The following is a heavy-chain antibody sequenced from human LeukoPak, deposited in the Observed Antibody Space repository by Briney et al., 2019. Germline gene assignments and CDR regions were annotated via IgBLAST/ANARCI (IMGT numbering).Heavy chain of an antibody. V-gene: IGHV5-51*01. CDR3: ATGYGSGRGAFDI. D-gene: IGHD6-19*01. CDR1: GYSFTSYW. J-gene: IGHJ3*02. CDR2: IYPGDSDS. Sequence: GESLKISCVASGYSFTSYWIGWVRPMPGKGLEWMGIIYPGDSDSRYSPSFQGQVTFSADKSISTAYLHWSSLKGSDTAMYYCATGYGSGRGAFDIWGQGTMVTVSS.